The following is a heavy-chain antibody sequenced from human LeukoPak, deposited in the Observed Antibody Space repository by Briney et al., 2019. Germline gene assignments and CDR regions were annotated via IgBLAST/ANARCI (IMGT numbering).Heavy chain of an antibody. V-gene: IGHV3-66*01. J-gene: IGHJ3*02. CDR1: GFTVSSNY. CDR2: IYSGGST. Sequence: GGSLRLSCAASGFTVSSNYMSWVRQAPGKGLEWVSIIYSGGSTYYADSVKGRFTLSRDNSKNTLFLQMNSLRAEDTAVYYCAREPQGDSSGYDAFDIWGQGTMVTVSS. D-gene: IGHD3-22*01. CDR3: AREPQGDSSGYDAFDI.